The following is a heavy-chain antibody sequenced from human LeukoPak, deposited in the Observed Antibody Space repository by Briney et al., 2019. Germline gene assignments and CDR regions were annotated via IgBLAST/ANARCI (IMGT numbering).Heavy chain of an antibody. CDR2: IRYDGSNK. CDR3: AVTMVRGGPPYYYYYGMDV. D-gene: IGHD3-10*01. CDR1: GFTFSSYG. J-gene: IGHJ6*02. Sequence: PGGSLRLSCAASGFTFSSYGMHWVRQAPGKGLEWVAFIRYDGSNKYYADSVKGRFTISRDNSKNTLYLQMNSLRAEDTAVYYCAVTMVRGGPPYYYYYGMDVWGQGTTVTVSS. V-gene: IGHV3-30*02.